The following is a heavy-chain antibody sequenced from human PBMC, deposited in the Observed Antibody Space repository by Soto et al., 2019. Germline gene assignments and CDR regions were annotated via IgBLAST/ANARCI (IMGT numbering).Heavy chain of an antibody. J-gene: IGHJ3*02. CDR2: INPNSGGA. D-gene: IGHD2-2*01. Sequence: ASVKVSCKASGYTFTGYYMHWVRQAPGQGLEWMGWINPNSGGANYAQKFQGRVTMTRDTSISTAYMELSRLRSDDTAVYYCAREKDIVVVPAAALDAFDIWGQGTMVTVSS. CDR3: AREKDIVVVPAAALDAFDI. V-gene: IGHV1-2*02. CDR1: GYTFTGYY.